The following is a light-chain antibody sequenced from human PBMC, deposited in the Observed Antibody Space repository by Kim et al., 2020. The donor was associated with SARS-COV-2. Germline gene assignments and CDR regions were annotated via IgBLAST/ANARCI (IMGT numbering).Light chain of an antibody. V-gene: IGKV3-20*01. J-gene: IGKJ2*01. CDR2: GAS. CDR3: NQYGSSPPYT. Sequence: IVLSQSPPTLSLSPGETATLSCWASQSFTNSYLAWYQHKPGQAPRLLIYGASNRAFGIPDRFSGSGSGADFTLTISRLEPEDTGVYYCNQYGSSPPYTFGQ. CDR1: QSFTNSY.